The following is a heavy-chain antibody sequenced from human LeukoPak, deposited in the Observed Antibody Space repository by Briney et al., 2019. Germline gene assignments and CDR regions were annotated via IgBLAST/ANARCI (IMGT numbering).Heavy chain of an antibody. CDR2: IWYDGSNK. Sequence: PGRSLRLSCAASGFTFSSYGMHWVRQAPGKGLEWVAPIWYDGSNKYYADSVKGRFTISRDNANNTPYLQMNSLRAEDTAVYYCARSGRGYYDSLDHWGQGDLVTVSS. CDR1: GFTFSSYG. CDR3: ARSGRGYYDSLDH. J-gene: IGHJ4*02. D-gene: IGHD3-22*01. V-gene: IGHV3-33*01.